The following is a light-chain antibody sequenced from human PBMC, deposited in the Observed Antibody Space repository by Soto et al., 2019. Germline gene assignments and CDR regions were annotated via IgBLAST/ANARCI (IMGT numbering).Light chain of an antibody. J-gene: IGLJ1*01. V-gene: IGLV1-44*01. Sequence: QSVLTQPPAASGTPGQRVTISCSGSSSNIGSNTVNWYQQVPGTAPTLLLYSNNQRPSGVPDRFSGSKSGTSASLAISGLQSEDEADYYCAAWDDSLNAYVFGTGTKVTVL. CDR3: AAWDDSLNAYV. CDR2: SNN. CDR1: SSNIGSNT.